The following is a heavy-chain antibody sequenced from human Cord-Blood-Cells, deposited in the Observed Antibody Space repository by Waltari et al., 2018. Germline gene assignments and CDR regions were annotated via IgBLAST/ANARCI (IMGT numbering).Heavy chain of an antibody. V-gene: IGHV1-2*02. CDR1: GYTFTGYY. CDR3: ARSEWVAFDS. J-gene: IGHJ3*02. CDR2: SNPKSGGT. D-gene: IGHD2-8*01. Sequence: QVQLVQSGAEVKKPGASVKVSCKASGYTFTGYYMHWVRQAPGQGLEWMGWSNPKSGGTENAAKFQGRFNMTSDTSISTAYWELGRRGYDGMAVWYCARSEWVAFDSWGRETMVTVSS.